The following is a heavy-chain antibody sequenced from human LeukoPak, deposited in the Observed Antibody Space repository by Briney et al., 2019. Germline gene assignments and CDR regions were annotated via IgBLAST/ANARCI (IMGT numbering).Heavy chain of an antibody. J-gene: IGHJ4*02. D-gene: IGHD6-19*01. CDR1: GGSLSGYY. Sequence: PSETLSLTCTVSGGSLSGYYWSWIRQPPGRGLEWIGYIYSSGSTNYNSSLKSRVTISVDRPNNHFSLKLSSVTAADTAVYYCARVITVAGPPDYWGQGTLVTVSS. V-gene: IGHV4-59*12. CDR2: IYSSGST. CDR3: ARVITVAGPPDY.